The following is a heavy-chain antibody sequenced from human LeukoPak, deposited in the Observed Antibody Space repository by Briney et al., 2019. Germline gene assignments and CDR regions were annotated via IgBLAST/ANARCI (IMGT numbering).Heavy chain of an antibody. V-gene: IGHV1-69*13. J-gene: IGHJ6*03. Sequence: ASVKVSCKASGGTFSSYAISWVRQAPGQGLEWMGGIIPIFGTANYAQKFQGRVTITADESTSTAYMELSSLRSEDTAVYYCARGWRGSYYYYYMDVWGKGTTVTVSS. CDR3: ARGWRGSYYYYYMDV. D-gene: IGHD3-3*01. CDR1: GGTFSSYA. CDR2: IIPIFGTA.